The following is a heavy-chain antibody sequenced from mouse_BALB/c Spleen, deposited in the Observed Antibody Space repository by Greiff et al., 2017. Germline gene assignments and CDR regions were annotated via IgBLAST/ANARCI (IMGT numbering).Heavy chain of an antibody. CDR1: GFNIKDTY. V-gene: IGHV14-3*02. CDR3: AYYYGSSYRWVDY. D-gene: IGHD1-1*01. J-gene: IGHJ4*01. Sequence: DVQLQESGAELVKPGASVKLSCTASGFNIKDTYMHWVKQRPEQGLEWIGRIDPANGNTKYDPKFQGKATITADTSSNTAYLQLSSLTSEDTAVYYCAYYYGSSYRWVDYWGQGTSVTVSS. CDR2: IDPANGNT.